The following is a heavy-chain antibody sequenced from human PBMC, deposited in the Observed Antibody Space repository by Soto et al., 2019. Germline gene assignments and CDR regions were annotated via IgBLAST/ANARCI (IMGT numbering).Heavy chain of an antibody. Sequence: GGSLRLSCAASGFTFSRHAMSWVRQAPGKGLEWVSAISGSGGSTYYADSVKGRFTISRDNSKNTLYLQMNSLRAEDTAVYYCAKDLIIALPRSFDYWGQGTLVTVSS. CDR1: GFTFSRHA. V-gene: IGHV3-23*01. D-gene: IGHD3-16*02. CDR2: ISGSGGST. J-gene: IGHJ4*02. CDR3: AKDLIIALPRSFDY.